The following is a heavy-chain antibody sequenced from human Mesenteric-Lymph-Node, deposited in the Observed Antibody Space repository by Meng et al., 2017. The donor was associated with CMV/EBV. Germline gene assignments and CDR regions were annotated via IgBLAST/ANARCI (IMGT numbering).Heavy chain of an antibody. J-gene: IGHJ3*02. V-gene: IGHV4-38-2*02. Sequence: SETLSLTCTVSGYSISSGYYWGWIRQPPGKGLEWIGSIYHSGSTYYNPSLKSRVTISVDTSKNQFSLILTSVSAADTAVFYCARGVDSGNYRGAFDIWGQGTMVTVSS. CDR1: GYSISSGYY. D-gene: IGHD4-11*01. CDR2: IYHSGST. CDR3: ARGVDSGNYRGAFDI.